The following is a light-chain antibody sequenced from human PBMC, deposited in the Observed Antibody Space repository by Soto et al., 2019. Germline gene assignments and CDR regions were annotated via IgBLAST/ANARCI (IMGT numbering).Light chain of an antibody. Sequence: DIQMTQSPSSLSASVGDRVTITCRASQIVRSNLNWYQQKPGKVPELLIYAASTLQPGVPSRFRGSGPGTDFTLTVSSLQPEDFATYHCQQTFSRPYTFGQGTKVDIK. V-gene: IGKV1-39*01. J-gene: IGKJ2*01. CDR2: AAS. CDR3: QQTFSRPYT. CDR1: QIVRSN.